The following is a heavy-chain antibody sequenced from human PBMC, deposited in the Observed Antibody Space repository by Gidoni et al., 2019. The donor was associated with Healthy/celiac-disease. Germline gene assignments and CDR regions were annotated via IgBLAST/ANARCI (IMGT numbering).Heavy chain of an antibody. CDR3: ARASDYGDYVGFDY. D-gene: IGHD4-17*01. Sequence: EVQLVESGGGLVQPGGSLRLSGAASGFTFSSYEMNWVRQAPGKGLEWVSYISSSGSTIYYAASVKGRFTISRDNAKNSLYLQMNSLRAEDTAVYYCARASDYGDYVGFDYWGQGTLVTVSS. V-gene: IGHV3-48*03. CDR1: GFTFSSYE. J-gene: IGHJ4*02. CDR2: ISSSGSTI.